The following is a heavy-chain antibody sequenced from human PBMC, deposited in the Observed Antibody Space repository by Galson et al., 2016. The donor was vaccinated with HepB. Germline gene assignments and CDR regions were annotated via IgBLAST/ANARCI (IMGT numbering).Heavy chain of an antibody. V-gene: IGHV3-30-3*01. CDR2: ISYDGSNK. CDR3: ARGPDIVVIPAVVSNAFDI. Sequence: SLRLSCAASGFSFSTYAMHWVRQAPGKGLEWVAVISYDGSNKDYADSVKGRFTISRDNSKNALYLQMNSLRAEDTAMYYCARGPDIVVIPAVVSNAFDIWGQGTMVTVSS. J-gene: IGHJ3*02. D-gene: IGHD2-2*01. CDR1: GFSFSTYA.